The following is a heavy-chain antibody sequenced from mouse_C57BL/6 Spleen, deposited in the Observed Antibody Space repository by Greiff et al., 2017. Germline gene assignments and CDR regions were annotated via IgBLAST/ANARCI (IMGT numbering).Heavy chain of an antibody. CDR1: GFNINDDY. D-gene: IGHD1-1*02. CDR3: TRGGGNDGGFDY. J-gene: IGHJ2*01. V-gene: IGHV14-4*01. CDR2: IDPENGDT. Sequence: VQLQQSGAELVRPGASVKLSCTASGFNINDDYMHWVKQRHEQGLEWIGWIDPENGDTEYASKFQGKATITADTSSNTAYLQLSSLTSEDTAVEDYTRGGGNDGGFDYWGQGTTLTVSS.